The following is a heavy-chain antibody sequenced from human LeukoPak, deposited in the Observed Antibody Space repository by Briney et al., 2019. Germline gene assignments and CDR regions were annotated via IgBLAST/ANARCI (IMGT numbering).Heavy chain of an antibody. J-gene: IGHJ4*02. V-gene: IGHV3-23*01. CDR1: EFTLSNYG. D-gene: IGHD5-18*01. CDR3: GKGGYSYGTLDY. Sequence: GGSPRLSCAASEFTLSNYGMSWVRQAPGKGLEWDSTITGSGGSTYYADSVKGRFTISRDNSKNTPYLQMNSLRAEDTAVYYCGKGGYSYGTLDYWGQGTLVTVSS. CDR2: ITGSGGST.